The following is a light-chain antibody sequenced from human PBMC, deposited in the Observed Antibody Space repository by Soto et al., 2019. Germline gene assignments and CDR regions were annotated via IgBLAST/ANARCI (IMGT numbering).Light chain of an antibody. Sequence: CVLTQPPSASGTPGQRVTISCSGSSSNIGSNYVYWYQQLPGTAPKLLIYRNNQRPSGVPDRFSGSKSGTSASLAISGLRSEVEADYYCAAWDDSLSGPVFGGGTKLTVL. CDR2: RNN. CDR1: SSNIGSNY. V-gene: IGLV1-47*01. CDR3: AAWDDSLSGPV. J-gene: IGLJ3*02.